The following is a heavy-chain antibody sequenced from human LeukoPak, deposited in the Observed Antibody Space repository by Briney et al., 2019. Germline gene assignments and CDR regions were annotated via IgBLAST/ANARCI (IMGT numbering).Heavy chain of an antibody. V-gene: IGHV3-74*01. CDR2: VHPDGSST. Sequence: GGSLRLSCAASGFIFSSYWMHWVRQAPGKGLVWVSRVHPDGSSTNYADSVKGRFTISRDNARNTLYLQMNSLRAEDTAVYYCAREMATITGGLGYYYYGMDVWGQGTTVTVSS. CDR1: GFIFSSYW. J-gene: IGHJ6*02. CDR3: AREMATITGGLGYYYYGMDV. D-gene: IGHD5-24*01.